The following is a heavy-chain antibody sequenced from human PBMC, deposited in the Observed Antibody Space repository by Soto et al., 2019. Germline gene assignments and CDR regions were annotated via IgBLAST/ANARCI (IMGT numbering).Heavy chain of an antibody. CDR1: GFDFSDFH. D-gene: IGHD1-1*01. V-gene: IGHV3-11*03. Sequence: PGGSLRLSCVASGFDFSDFHIGWVRQAPGKGLEWISYISSSLGHTDYGESVKGRFTISRDNSKNSVFLEMSYLRSDDTAVYYCAANWNFCLNFWGQGTLVTVSS. J-gene: IGHJ4*02. CDR3: AANWNFCLNF. CDR2: ISSSLGHT.